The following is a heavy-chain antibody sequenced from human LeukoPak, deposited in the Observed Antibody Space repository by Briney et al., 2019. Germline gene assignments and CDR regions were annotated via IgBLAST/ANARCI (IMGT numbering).Heavy chain of an antibody. Sequence: GGSLRLSCAASGFTFSSYGMHWVRQAPGKGLEWVAVIWYDGSNEYYADSVKGRSTISRDNSKNTLYLQMNSLRAEDTAVYYCARSGYSYGRPDYFDYWGQGTLVTVSS. CDR1: GFTFSSYG. V-gene: IGHV3-33*01. CDR3: ARSGYSYGRPDYFDY. J-gene: IGHJ4*02. D-gene: IGHD5-18*01. CDR2: IWYDGSNE.